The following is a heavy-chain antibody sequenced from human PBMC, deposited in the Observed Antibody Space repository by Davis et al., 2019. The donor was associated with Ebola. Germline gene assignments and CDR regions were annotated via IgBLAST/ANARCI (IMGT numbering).Heavy chain of an antibody. V-gene: IGHV4-34*01. CDR3: ARDDYYGSGSYYKYNWFDP. CDR2: INHSGST. J-gene: IGHJ5*02. Sequence: PGGSLRLSCAVYGGSFSGYYWSWIRQPPGKGLEWIGEINHSGSTNYNPSLKSRVTISVDTSKNQFSLKLSSVTAADTAVYYCARDDYYGSGSYYKYNWFDPWGQGTLVTVSS. CDR1: GGSFSGYY. D-gene: IGHD3-10*01.